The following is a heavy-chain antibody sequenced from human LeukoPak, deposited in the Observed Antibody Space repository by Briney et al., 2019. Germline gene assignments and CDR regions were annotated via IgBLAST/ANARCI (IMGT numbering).Heavy chain of an antibody. J-gene: IGHJ4*02. Sequence: PGGSLRLSCAASGFTFSSYAMSWVRQAPGKGLEWVSAISGSGGSTYYADSVKGRFTISRDNSKNTLYLQMNSLRAEDTAVYYCARRIREYSSGWYYFDYWGQGTLVTVSS. CDR2: ISGSGGST. V-gene: IGHV3-23*01. D-gene: IGHD6-19*01. CDR3: ARRIREYSSGWYYFDY. CDR1: GFTFSSYA.